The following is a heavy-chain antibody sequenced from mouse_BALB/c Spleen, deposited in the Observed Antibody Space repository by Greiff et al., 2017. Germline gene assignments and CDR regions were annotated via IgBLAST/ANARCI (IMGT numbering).Heavy chain of an antibody. V-gene: IGHV5-6-5*01. CDR3: ARNSYAMDY. Sequence: DVMLVESGGGLVKPGGSLKLSCAASGFTFSSYAMSWVRQTPEKRLEWVASISSGGSTYYPDSVKGRFTISRDNARNILYLQMSSLRSEDTAMYYCARNSYAMDYWGQGTSVTVSS. CDR2: ISSGGST. J-gene: IGHJ4*01. D-gene: IGHD2-1*01. CDR1: GFTFSSYA.